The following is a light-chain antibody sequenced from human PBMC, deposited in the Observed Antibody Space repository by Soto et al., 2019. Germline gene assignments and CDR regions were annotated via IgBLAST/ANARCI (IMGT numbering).Light chain of an antibody. CDR1: SSNIGSYT. J-gene: IGLJ2*01. Sequence: QSVLTQPPSASGTPGQRVTISCSGSSSNIGSYTVNWYQQLPGTAPKLLIYSNNQRPSGVPDRFSGSKSGTSVSLAISGLQSEDEADYYCAAWDDSLNGVVFGGGTMLTVL. CDR2: SNN. V-gene: IGLV1-44*01. CDR3: AAWDDSLNGVV.